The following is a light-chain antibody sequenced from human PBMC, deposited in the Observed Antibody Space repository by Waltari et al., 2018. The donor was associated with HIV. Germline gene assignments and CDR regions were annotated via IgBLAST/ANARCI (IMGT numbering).Light chain of an antibody. J-gene: IGLJ2*01. CDR2: EVS. CDR3: SSYTSSYTVV. CDR1: SSDVGGYKY. Sequence: QSALTQPASVSGSPGQSITISCTGTSSDVGGYKYVSWYQQHPGKAPRLIIYEVSDRPSGVSNRFSGSKTDNTASLTISGLQTEDEADYYCSSYTSSYTVVFGGGTKLTVL. V-gene: IGLV2-14*01.